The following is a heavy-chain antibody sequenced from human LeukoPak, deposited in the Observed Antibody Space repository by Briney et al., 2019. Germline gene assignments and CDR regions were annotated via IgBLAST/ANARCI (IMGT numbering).Heavy chain of an antibody. V-gene: IGHV3-13*01. CDR2: IGTAGDT. CDR3: ARGGFGELLYHFDY. J-gene: IGHJ4*02. D-gene: IGHD3-10*01. Sequence: GGSLRLSCAASGFTFSSYDMHWVRQATGKGLEWVSAIGTAGDTYYPGSVKGRFTISRENAKNALYLQMNSLRAGDTAVYYCARGGFGELLYHFDYWGQGTLVTVSS. CDR1: GFTFSSYD.